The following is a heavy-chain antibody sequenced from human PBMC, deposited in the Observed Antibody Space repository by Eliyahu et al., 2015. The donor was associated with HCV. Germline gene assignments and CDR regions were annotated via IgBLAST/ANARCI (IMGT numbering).Heavy chain of an antibody. D-gene: IGHD6-19*01. J-gene: IGHJ5*02. Sequence: QVQLQESGPGLVKPSETLSLTCTVSGGXITTYYWXWIRQPPGKGLGWIGYIHYSGWTNYNPSLKSRVTISVDTSKNQFSLNLTSVTAADTAVYYCASGGGGIAVAGTGGWFDPWGQGTLVTVSS. V-gene: IGHV4-59*01. CDR3: ASGGGGIAVAGTGGWFDP. CDR2: IHYSGWT. CDR1: GGXITTYY.